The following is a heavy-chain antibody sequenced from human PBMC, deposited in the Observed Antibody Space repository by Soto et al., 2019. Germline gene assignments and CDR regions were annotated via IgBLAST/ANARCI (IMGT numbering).Heavy chain of an antibody. CDR2: IYYRGNT. CDR3: ARLEGLATISYYFDY. V-gene: IGHV4-39*01. CDR1: GDSINSDNYY. Sequence: QLQLQESGPGLVKPSETLSLTCSVSGDSINSDNYYWGWIRQPPGKGLEWIGSIYYRGNTYYNPSLKTRVTISLEKSKSQFSLKLNSVTAADSAVYFCARLEGLATISYYFDYWGQGTLVTVSS. D-gene: IGHD3-9*01. J-gene: IGHJ4*02.